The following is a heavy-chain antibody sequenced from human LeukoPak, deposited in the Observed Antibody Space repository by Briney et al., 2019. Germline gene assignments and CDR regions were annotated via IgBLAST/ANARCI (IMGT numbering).Heavy chain of an antibody. D-gene: IGHD3-9*01. CDR3: AREHYDILTGYSPGYFGY. CDR1: GGSISSYY. CDR2: ISSSGSTI. V-gene: IGHV3-11*01. Sequence: LSLTCTVSGGSISSYYWSWIRQPPGKGLEWVSYISSSGSTIYYADSVKGRFTISRDNAKNSLYLQMNSLRAEDTAVYYCAREHYDILTGYSPGYFGYWGQGTLVTVSS. J-gene: IGHJ4*02.